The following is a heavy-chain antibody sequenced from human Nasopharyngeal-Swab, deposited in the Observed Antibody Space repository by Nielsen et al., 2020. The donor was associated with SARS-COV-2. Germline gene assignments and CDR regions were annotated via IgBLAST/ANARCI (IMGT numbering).Heavy chain of an antibody. CDR3: ARDRGRGYSYGSFHY. Sequence: WIRQPPGKGLEWIGSIYYSGSTYYNPSLKSRVTISVDTSKNQFSLKLSSVTAADTAVYYCARDRGRGYSYGSFHYWGQGTLVTVS. J-gene: IGHJ4*02. CDR2: IYYSGST. V-gene: IGHV4-39*07. D-gene: IGHD5-18*01.